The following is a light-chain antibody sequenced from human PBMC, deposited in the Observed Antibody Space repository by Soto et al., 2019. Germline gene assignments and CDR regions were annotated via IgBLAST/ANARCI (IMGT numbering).Light chain of an antibody. V-gene: IGKV1-6*02. CDR1: QDIGND. CDR2: AAS. J-gene: IGKJ1*01. CDR3: LKDYTYPWT. Sequence: IQMTHSPSSLSASVIDIVTITFRSSQDIGNDLGWYQQKPGKAPNLLIYAASSLRSGVPSRFSGSGSGTHFTLTINSLQAEDSATYFCLKDYTYPWTFGQGTKVDI.